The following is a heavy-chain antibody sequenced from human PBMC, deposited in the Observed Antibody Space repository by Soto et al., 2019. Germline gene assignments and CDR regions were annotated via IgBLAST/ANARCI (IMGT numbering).Heavy chain of an antibody. CDR3: ARGREQLVPSYYYGMDV. V-gene: IGHV1-2*02. J-gene: IGHJ6*02. CDR2: INPNSGGT. CDR1: GYTFTGYY. D-gene: IGHD6-6*01. Sequence: ASVKVSCKASGYTFTGYYMHWVRQAPGQGLEWMGWINPNSGGTNYAQKFQGRVTMTRDTSISTAYMELSRLRSDDTAVYYCARGREQLVPSYYYGMDVWGQGTTVTVS.